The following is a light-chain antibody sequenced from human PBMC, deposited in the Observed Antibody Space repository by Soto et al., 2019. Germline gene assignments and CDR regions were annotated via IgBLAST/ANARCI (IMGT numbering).Light chain of an antibody. CDR1: QSVRSSY. Sequence: EIVLTQSPGTLSLSPGERATLSCRASQSVRSSYLVWYQQKPGQAPRLLIYAASSRSTGIPDRFSGSGSGTDFTLTISSLKPEDFAVYYCQQYGSSLRTFGQGTKVEIE. J-gene: IGKJ1*01. V-gene: IGKV3-20*01. CDR2: AAS. CDR3: QQYGSSLRT.